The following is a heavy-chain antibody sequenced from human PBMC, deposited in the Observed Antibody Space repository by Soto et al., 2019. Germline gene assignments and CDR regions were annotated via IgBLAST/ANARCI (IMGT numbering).Heavy chain of an antibody. CDR2: IYYSGST. V-gene: IGHV4-39*01. Sequence: ETLSLTCTVSGGSISSSSYYWGWIRQPPGKGLEWIGSIYYSGSTYYNPSLKSRVTISVDTSKNQFSLKLSSVTAADTAVYYCARHSPDYYGSGNPFYFDYWGQRTLVTVSS. CDR3: ARHSPDYYGSGNPFYFDY. CDR1: GGSISSSSYY. J-gene: IGHJ4*02. D-gene: IGHD3-10*01.